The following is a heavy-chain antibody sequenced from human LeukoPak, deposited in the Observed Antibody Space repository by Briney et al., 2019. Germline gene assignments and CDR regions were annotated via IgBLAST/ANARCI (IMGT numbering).Heavy chain of an antibody. Sequence: SETVSLTCAVYGGSFSGYYWSWIRQPPGKGLEWIGEISNSGSTNYNPSLKSRVTISVDTSKNQFSLKLSSVTAADTAVYYCARYGRPPSYYYGPYYFDYWGQGTLVTVSS. CDR3: ARYGRPPSYYYGPYYFDY. CDR2: ISNSGST. V-gene: IGHV4-34*01. CDR1: GGSFSGYY. J-gene: IGHJ4*02. D-gene: IGHD3-10*01.